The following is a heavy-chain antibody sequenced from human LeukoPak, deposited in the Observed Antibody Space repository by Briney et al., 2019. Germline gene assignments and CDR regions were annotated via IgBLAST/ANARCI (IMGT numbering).Heavy chain of an antibody. D-gene: IGHD3-22*01. CDR2: ISSSSYI. CDR3: GNYDSRGYGGY. V-gene: IGHV3-21*01. J-gene: IGHJ4*02. Sequence: GGSLRLSCAASGFTFSSYSMNWVRQAPGKGLEWVSSISSSSYIYYVDSAKGRFTISRDNAKNSLYLQMNSLRAEDTAVYYCGNYDSRGYGGYWGQGTLVTVSS. CDR1: GFTFSSYS.